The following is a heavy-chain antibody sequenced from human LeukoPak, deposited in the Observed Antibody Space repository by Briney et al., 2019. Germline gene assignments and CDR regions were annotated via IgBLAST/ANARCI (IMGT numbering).Heavy chain of an antibody. CDR2: INHSGST. J-gene: IGHJ4*02. Sequence: SETLSLTCAVYGGSFSGYYWSWIRQPPGKGLEWIGEINHSGSTNYNPSLKSRVTISVDTSKNQFSLKLSSVTAADTAVYYCAREKYYYDSSGYSDFDYWGQGTLVTVSP. D-gene: IGHD3-22*01. V-gene: IGHV4-34*01. CDR3: AREKYYYDSSGYSDFDY. CDR1: GGSFSGYY.